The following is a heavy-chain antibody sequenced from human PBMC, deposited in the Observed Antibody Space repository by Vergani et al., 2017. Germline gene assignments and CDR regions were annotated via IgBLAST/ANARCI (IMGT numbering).Heavy chain of an antibody. CDR1: GFTFRNYA. J-gene: IGHJ3*01. CDR3: VRDVRVSRT. Sequence: EVQMVESGGGLVKPGGSLRLSCAASGFTFRNYAMTWVRQGPGKGLEWVSGISWNSGAVDYADSVRGRFTISRDNAKNSLYLDMSSLRAEDTAVYYCVRDVRVSRTWGQGTLVAVSS. CDR2: ISWNSGAV. V-gene: IGHV3-21*01.